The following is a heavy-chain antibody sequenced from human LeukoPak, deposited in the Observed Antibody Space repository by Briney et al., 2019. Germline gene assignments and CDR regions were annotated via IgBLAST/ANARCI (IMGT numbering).Heavy chain of an antibody. D-gene: IGHD6-13*01. V-gene: IGHV4-39*07. CDR3: ARDRVEVGSSFDY. Sequence: SETLSLTCTVSGGSISSSSYYWGWIRQPPGKGLEWIGSIYYSGSTCYNPSLKSRVTISVDTSKNQFSLKLSSVTAADTAVYYCARDRVEVGSSFDYWGQGTLVTVSS. J-gene: IGHJ4*02. CDR2: IYYSGST. CDR1: GGSISSSSYY.